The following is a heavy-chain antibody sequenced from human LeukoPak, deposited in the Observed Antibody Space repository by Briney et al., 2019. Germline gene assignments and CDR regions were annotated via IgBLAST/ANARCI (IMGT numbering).Heavy chain of an antibody. CDR2: IKPNSGDT. D-gene: IGHD1-26*01. CDR1: GYSSTDYY. V-gene: IGHV1-2*02. Sequence: ASVKVSCEASGYSSTDYYIYWVSQAPGQGLEWMGWIKPNSGDTNYVQKFEGRDPMTRDTSISTAYMERSSLRSDDTAVYYCATIKYSGNFYAFWGQGTLVTVSS. J-gene: IGHJ4*02. CDR3: ATIKYSGNFYAF.